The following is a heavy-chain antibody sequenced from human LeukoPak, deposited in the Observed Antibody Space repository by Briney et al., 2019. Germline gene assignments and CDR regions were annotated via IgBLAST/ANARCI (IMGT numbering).Heavy chain of an antibody. CDR1: GGSFSGYY. V-gene: IGHV4-34*01. J-gene: IGHJ4*02. CDR3: ARGDGAEPATVRFDY. CDR2: INHSGST. Sequence: SETLSLTCAVYGGSFSGYYWSWIRQPPGKGLEWIGEINHSGSTNYNPSLKSRVTISVDTSKNQFSLKLSSVTAADTAVYYCARGDGAEPATVRFDYWGQGTLVTVSS. D-gene: IGHD1-14*01.